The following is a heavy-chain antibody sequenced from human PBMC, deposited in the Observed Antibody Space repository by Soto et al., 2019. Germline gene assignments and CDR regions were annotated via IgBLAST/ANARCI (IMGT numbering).Heavy chain of an antibody. D-gene: IGHD1-7*01. V-gene: IGHV1-69*13. CDR2: TIPIFGTA. Sequence: GASVKVSCKASGGTFSSYAISWVRQAPGQGLEWMGGTIPIFGTANYAQKFQGRVTITADESTSTAYMELSSLRSEDTAVYYCARGPNWNFPRTRFDYWGQGTLVTVSS. CDR1: GGTFSSYA. CDR3: ARGPNWNFPRTRFDY. J-gene: IGHJ4*02.